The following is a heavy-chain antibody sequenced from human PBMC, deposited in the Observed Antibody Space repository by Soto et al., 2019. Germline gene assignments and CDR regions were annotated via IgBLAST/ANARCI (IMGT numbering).Heavy chain of an antibody. V-gene: IGHV3-33*08. Sequence: LRLSCTTSGFTFNTYGMHWVRQAPGKGLEWVAIIWYDGSNKYYADSVKGRFTISRDNSKNTLYLQMNSMRAEDTALYYCARSDCTGAYCYSWPFNYGVDVWGQGTTVTVSS. CDR2: IWYDGSNK. J-gene: IGHJ6*02. CDR1: GFTFNTYG. D-gene: IGHD2-21*02. CDR3: ARSDCTGAYCYSWPFNYGVDV.